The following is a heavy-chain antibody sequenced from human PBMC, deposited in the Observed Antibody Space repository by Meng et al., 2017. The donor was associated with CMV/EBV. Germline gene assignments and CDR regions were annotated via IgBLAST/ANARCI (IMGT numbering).Heavy chain of an antibody. CDR1: GFTVSSNY. D-gene: IGHD2-15*01. J-gene: IGHJ6*02. CDR2: IYSGGST. Sequence: GGSLRLSCAASGFTVSSNYMSWVRQAPGKGLEWVSVIYSGGSTYYADSVKGRFTISRDNSKNTLYLQMNSLRAEDTAVYYCARRATLSYYYYYYGMDVWGQGTTVTVSS. CDR3: ARRATLSYYYYYYGMDV. V-gene: IGHV3-53*01.